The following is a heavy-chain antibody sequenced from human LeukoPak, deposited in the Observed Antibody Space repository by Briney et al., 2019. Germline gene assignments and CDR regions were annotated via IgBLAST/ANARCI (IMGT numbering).Heavy chain of an antibody. CDR1: GFTFTTYA. J-gene: IGHJ2*01. Sequence: PGGSLRLSCAASGFTFTTYAMSWVRQAPGKGLEWVSAISGTSSSTYYADSVKGRFTISRDNSKNTLYLQMNSLRAEDTAVYYCAKDRPNWNDVYGYFDLWGRGTLVTVSS. V-gene: IGHV3-23*01. D-gene: IGHD1-20*01. CDR3: AKDRPNWNDVYGYFDL. CDR2: ISGTSSST.